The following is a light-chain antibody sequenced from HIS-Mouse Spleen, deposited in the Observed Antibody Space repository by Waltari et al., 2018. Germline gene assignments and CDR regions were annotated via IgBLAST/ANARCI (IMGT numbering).Light chain of an antibody. CDR1: SSDVGGCNY. Sequence: QSALTQPRSVSGSPGQSVTISCTGTSSDVGGCNYVSWYQQHPGKAPKRSIYDVSKRPSGVPDRFSGSKSGNTASLTISGLQAEDEADYYCCSYAGSYTWVFGGGTKLTVL. CDR2: DVS. CDR3: CSYAGSYTWV. J-gene: IGLJ3*02. V-gene: IGLV2-11*01.